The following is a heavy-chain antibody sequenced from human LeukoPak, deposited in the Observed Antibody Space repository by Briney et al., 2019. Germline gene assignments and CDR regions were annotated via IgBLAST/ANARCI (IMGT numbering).Heavy chain of an antibody. CDR1: GFSLSTSGVG. CDR2: IYWDDDK. D-gene: IGHD3-22*01. CDR3: ARICPSLPPYDSSGYTPLD. Sequence: SGPTLVNPTQTLTLTCSFSGFSLSTSGVGVGWIRQPPGKALEWLALIYWDDDKRYSPSLKSRLTITKDTSKNQVVLTMTNMDPVDTATYYCARICPSLPPYDSSGYTPLDWGQGTLVTVSS. J-gene: IGHJ4*02. V-gene: IGHV2-5*02.